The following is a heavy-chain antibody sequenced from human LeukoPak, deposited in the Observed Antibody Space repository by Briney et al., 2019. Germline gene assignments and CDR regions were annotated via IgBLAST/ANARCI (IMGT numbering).Heavy chain of an antibody. Sequence: ASVKVSCKASGYTFTSYYMHWVRQAPGQGLEWMGIINPSGGSTSYAQKFQGRVTMTRDTSASTVCMELSSLRSEDTAVYYCARVDTAMVPLDDAFDIWGQGTMVTVSS. CDR3: ARVDTAMVPLDDAFDI. J-gene: IGHJ3*02. D-gene: IGHD5-18*01. CDR2: INPSGGST. V-gene: IGHV1-46*01. CDR1: GYTFTSYY.